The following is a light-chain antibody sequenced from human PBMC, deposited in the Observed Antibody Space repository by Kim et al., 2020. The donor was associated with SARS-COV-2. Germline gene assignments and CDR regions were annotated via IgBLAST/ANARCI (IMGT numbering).Light chain of an antibody. V-gene: IGLV1-44*01. CDR3: AAWDDSLNGPG. Sequence: QSVLTQPPSASWTPGQRVTISCSGSSSNIGSNTVNWYQHLPGTAPKLLIYSNNQRPSVVPDRFSGSKSGTSASLAISGLQSEDEADYYCAAWDDSLNGPGFGGGTQLT. CDR2: SNN. J-gene: IGLJ2*01. CDR1: SSNIGSNT.